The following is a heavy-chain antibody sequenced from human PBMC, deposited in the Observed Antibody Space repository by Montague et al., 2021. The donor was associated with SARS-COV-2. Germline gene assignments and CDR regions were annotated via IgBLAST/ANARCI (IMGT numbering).Heavy chain of an antibody. J-gene: IGHJ3*02. CDR2: IYYSGST. CDR1: GGSINSGGYY. CDR3: ARAATITMIVVVIDAFDI. D-gene: IGHD3-22*01. V-gene: IGHV4-31*03. Sequence: TLSLTCTVSGGSINSGGYYWSWIRQHPGKGLEWIGYIYYSGSTYYNPSLKSRVTISVDTSKNQFSLKLSSVTAADTAVYYCARAATITMIVVVIDAFDIWGQGTTVTVSS.